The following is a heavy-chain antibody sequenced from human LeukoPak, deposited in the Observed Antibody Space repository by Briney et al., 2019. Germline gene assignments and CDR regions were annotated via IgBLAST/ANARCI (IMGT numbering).Heavy chain of an antibody. J-gene: IGHJ4*02. D-gene: IGHD3-10*01. V-gene: IGHV5-51*01. CDR1: GYSFTSYW. CDR3: ASSEYYYGSEPYYFDY. CDR2: IYPGDSDT. Sequence: GESLKISCKGSGYSFTSYWIGWVRQMPGKGLEWMGIIYPGDSDTRYSPSFQGQVTISADKSISTAYLQWSSLKASDTAMYYCASSEYYYGSEPYYFDYWGQGTLVTVSS.